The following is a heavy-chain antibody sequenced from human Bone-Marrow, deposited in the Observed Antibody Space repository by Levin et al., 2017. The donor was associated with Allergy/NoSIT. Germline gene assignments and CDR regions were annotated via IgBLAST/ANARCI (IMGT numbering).Heavy chain of an antibody. CDR2: IYTSGST. D-gene: IGHD1-26*01. CDR1: CDSISTYY. CDR3: ARQDALLYYFDY. Sequence: ASQTLSLTCTVSCDSISTYYWSWIRQPAGQGLEWIGRIYTSGSTNYNPSLKGRVTMSVDTSKNQFSLRLTSVTAADTAVYYCARQDALLYYFDYWGQGTLVTVSS. V-gene: IGHV4-4*07. J-gene: IGHJ4*02.